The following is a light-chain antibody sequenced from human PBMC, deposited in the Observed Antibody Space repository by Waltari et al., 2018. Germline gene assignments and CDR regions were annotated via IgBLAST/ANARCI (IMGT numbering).Light chain of an antibody. Sequence: IQFTQSPSSLSASVGDRVTVTCRASQGISSYLAWYQQKPGKAPKLLSYDASTLQSGVPSRFSGSGSGTDFTLTISSLQPEDFATYYCQQLSSYPLTFGGGTKVEIK. CDR2: DAS. V-gene: IGKV1-9*01. CDR1: QGISSY. J-gene: IGKJ4*01. CDR3: QQLSSYPLT.